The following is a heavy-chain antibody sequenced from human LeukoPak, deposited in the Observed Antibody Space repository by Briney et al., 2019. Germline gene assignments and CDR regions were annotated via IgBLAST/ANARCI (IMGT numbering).Heavy chain of an antibody. J-gene: IGHJ5*02. Sequence: GASVKVSCKTSGYSFTSYNLHWVRQAPGQRLEWMGIIKPSGDNTNYAQKLQGRVTMTTDTSTSTAYMELRSLRSDDTAVYYCARDRGIAAAGNPFWFDPWGQGTLVTVSS. CDR1: GYSFTSYN. D-gene: IGHD6-13*01. CDR2: IKPSGDNT. V-gene: IGHV1-46*01. CDR3: ARDRGIAAAGNPFWFDP.